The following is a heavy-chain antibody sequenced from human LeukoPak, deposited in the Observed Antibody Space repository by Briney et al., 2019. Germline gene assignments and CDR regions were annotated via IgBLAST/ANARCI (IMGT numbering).Heavy chain of an antibody. V-gene: IGHV1-18*01. Sequence: ASVKVSCKASGYTFTSYGISWVRQAPGQGLEWVGWISAYNGNTNYAQKLQGRVTMTTDTSTSTAYMELRSLRSDDTAVYYCARDREWELLDWPDAFDIWGQGTMVTVSS. CDR2: ISAYNGNT. CDR1: GYTFTSYG. J-gene: IGHJ3*02. CDR3: ARDREWELLDWPDAFDI. D-gene: IGHD1-26*01.